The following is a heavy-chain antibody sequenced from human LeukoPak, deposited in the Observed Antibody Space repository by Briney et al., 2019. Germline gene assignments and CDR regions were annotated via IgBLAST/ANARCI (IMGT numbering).Heavy chain of an antibody. CDR1: GFTFSAYA. V-gene: IGHV3-30-3*01. D-gene: IGHD1-26*01. J-gene: IGHJ4*02. CDR3: ARDYPLYSGSYHDY. Sequence: PGGSLRLSCTASGFTFSAYAMHWVRQAPGKGLEWLADILYDESNKYYADSVKGRFTISRDTSKNTLYLQMDSLRAEDTAVYYCARDYPLYSGSYHDYWGQGTLVTVSS. CDR2: ILYDESNK.